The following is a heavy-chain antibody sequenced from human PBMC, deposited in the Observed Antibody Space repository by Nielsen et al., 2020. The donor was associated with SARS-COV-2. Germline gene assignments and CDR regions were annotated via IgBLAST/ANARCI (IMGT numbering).Heavy chain of an antibody. Sequence: SETLSLTCTVSGGSISSYYWSWIRQPPGKGLEWIGYIYYSGSAYSNPSLKSRVTISVDTSKNQFSLELSSVTAADTAVYYCARDQYMRTTAARSWYFDLWGRGTLVTVSS. CDR3: ARDQYMRTTAARSWYFDL. J-gene: IGHJ2*01. CDR2: IYYSGSA. D-gene: IGHD4-17*01. CDR1: GGSISSYY. V-gene: IGHV4-4*08.